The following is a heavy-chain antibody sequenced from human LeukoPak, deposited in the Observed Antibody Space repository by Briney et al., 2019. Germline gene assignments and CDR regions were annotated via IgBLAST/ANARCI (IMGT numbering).Heavy chain of an antibody. J-gene: IGHJ4*02. CDR1: GFTFSSYS. D-gene: IGHD3-16*01. CDR2: ISSSSSYI. V-gene: IGHV3-21*01. CDR3: VRDLILVWTPGDDFDH. Sequence: GGSLRLSCAASGFTFSSYSMNWVRQAPGKGLEWVSSISSSSSYIYYADSLKGRFTISRDNAKNSLYLQMNSLRAEDTAVYYCVRDLILVWTPGDDFDHWGQGTLVTVSS.